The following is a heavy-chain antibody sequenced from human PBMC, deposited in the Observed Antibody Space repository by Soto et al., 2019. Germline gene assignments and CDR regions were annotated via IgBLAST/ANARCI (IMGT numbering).Heavy chain of an antibody. CDR2: IFFTGSA. J-gene: IGHJ6*02. CDR3: ARDGHGMDV. V-gene: IGHV4-61*01. CDR1: GGSVSSGRYD. Sequence: SVTLCLTCAGCGGSVSSGRYDWSWIRQPPGKGLEWIGKIFFTGSAHYNPSLRNRVTMSVDTSKDQFSLTLTSVTAADTAVYYCARDGHGMDVWGQGTTVTVSS.